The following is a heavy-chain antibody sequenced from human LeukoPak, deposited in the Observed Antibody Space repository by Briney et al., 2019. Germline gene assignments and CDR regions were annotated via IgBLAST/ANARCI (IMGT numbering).Heavy chain of an antibody. J-gene: IGHJ4*02. V-gene: IGHV4-59*01. CDR3: ARLPSRYRNSYYFDY. CDR2: IYYSGST. Sequence: SETLSLTCTVSGGSISSYYWSWMRQPPGKGLEWIGYIYYSGSTNYNPSLKSRVTISVDTSKNQFSLKLSSVTAADTAVYYCARLPSRYRNSYYFDYWGQGILVTVSS. D-gene: IGHD2-2*02. CDR1: GGSISSYY.